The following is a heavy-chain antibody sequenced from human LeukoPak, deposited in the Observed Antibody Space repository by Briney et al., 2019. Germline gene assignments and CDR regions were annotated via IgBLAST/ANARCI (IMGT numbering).Heavy chain of an antibody. D-gene: IGHD3-16*01. V-gene: IGHV4-38-2*02. J-gene: IGHJ3*02. CDR3: ARGVWLGYAFDI. Sequence: SETLSLTCTVSGYSISSGYYWGWIRQPPGKGLEWIGSIYHSGSTYYNPSLKSRVTISVDTSKNQFSLKLSSVTAADTAVYYCARGVWLGYAFDIWGRGTMVTVSS. CDR2: IYHSGST. CDR1: GYSISSGYY.